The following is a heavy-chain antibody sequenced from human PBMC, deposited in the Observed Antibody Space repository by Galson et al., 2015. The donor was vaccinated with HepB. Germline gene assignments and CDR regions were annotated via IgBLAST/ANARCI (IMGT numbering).Heavy chain of an antibody. J-gene: IGHJ4*02. Sequence: SLRLSCAASGFTLSSNAMSWVRQAPGKGLEWVAEISGSGGSTHYADSVKGRFTISRDSSKNTLYLQMNSPRAKDTAVYYCAKQNRGGRSESWGQGTQVTVSS. CDR2: ISGSGGST. D-gene: IGHD2-15*01. V-gene: IGHV3-23*01. CDR3: AKQNRGGRSES. CDR1: GFTLSSNA.